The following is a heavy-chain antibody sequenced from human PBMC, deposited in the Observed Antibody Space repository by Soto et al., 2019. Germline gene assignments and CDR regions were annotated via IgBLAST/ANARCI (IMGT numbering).Heavy chain of an antibody. CDR1: GYTVTIYY. CDR3: ARAPVDNVISDY. CDR2: IHPSVGRA. V-gene: IGHV1-46*01. D-gene: IGHD2-21*01. Sequence: QVQLVQSGAEVQKPWASVKVSCKASGYTVTIYYIHWVRQAPGQGLEWMGIIHPSVGRASYAQKFQDRVTMTRDTSTSTAYMDLRSLTSEDTAVYYCARAPVDNVISDYWGQGTLVTVSS. J-gene: IGHJ4*02.